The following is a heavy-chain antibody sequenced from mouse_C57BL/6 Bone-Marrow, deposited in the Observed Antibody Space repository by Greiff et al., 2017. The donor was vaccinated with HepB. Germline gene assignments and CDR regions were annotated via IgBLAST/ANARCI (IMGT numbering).Heavy chain of an antibody. CDR3: ARTAYYLDY. V-gene: IGHV1-76*01. CDR1: GYTFTDYY. Sequence: VQLQESGAELVRPGASVKLSCKASGYTFTDYYINWVKQRPGQGLEWIARIYPGSGNTYYNEKFKGKATLTAEKSSSTAYMQLSSLTSEDSAVYFCARTAYYLDYWGQGTTLTVSS. CDR2: IYPGSGNT. J-gene: IGHJ2*01.